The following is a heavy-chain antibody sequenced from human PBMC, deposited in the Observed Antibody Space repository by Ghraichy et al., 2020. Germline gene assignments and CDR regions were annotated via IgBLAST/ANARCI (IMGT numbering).Heavy chain of an antibody. D-gene: IGHD6-19*01. CDR3: AREQWLVRRFDY. CDR1: GFTFSSYA. CDR2: ISYDGSNK. V-gene: IGHV3-30-3*01. J-gene: IGHJ4*02. Sequence: GESLNISCAASGFTFSSYAMHWVRQAPGKGLEWVAVISYDGSNKYYADSVKGRFTISRDNSKNTLYLQMNSLRAEDTAVYYCAREQWLVRRFDYLGQGTLVTVSS.